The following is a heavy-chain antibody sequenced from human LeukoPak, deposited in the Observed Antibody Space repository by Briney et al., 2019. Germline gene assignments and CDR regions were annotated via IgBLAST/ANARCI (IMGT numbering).Heavy chain of an antibody. CDR2: ISTFNGNT. CDR1: GYAFTNYG. CDR3: ARRHLIGNGYFDH. J-gene: IGHJ4*02. Sequence: VASVKVSCKASGYAFTNYGVGWLRLAPGQGLQWLGWISTFNGNTNYAQIVQDRVTMTTGTSTNTAYLELRSLRSDGTAVYYCARRHLIGNGYFDHWGQGALVTVSS. V-gene: IGHV1-18*01. D-gene: IGHD1-1*01.